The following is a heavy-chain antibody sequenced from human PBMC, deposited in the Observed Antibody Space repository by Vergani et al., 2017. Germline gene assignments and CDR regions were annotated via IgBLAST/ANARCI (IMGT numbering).Heavy chain of an antibody. Sequence: QVQLVESGGGVVQPGRSLRLSCTPSSFKLGDYGMHWVRQAPGRGLEWVSMTWYEGNNNYYADSVKGRFTISKDISKNNLYLQMNSLRGDETAVYCCARETRDTPSSLDYWGQGTLVTVSS. CDR3: ARETRDTPSSLDY. J-gene: IGHJ4*02. CDR1: SFKLGDYG. V-gene: IGHV3-33*01. CDR2: TWYEGNNN. D-gene: IGHD5-24*01.